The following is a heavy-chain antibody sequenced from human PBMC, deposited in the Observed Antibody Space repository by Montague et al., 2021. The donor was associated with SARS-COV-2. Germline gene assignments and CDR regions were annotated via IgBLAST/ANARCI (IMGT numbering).Heavy chain of an antibody. Sequence: SETLSLTCTVSGGSISSSSYYWGWIRQPPGKGLEWIGSIYYSGSTYYNPSLKSRVTISVDTSKNQFSLKLSSVTAADTAVYYCARPKDSSSWYVDYWGQGTLVTVSS. J-gene: IGHJ4*02. CDR1: GGSISSSSYY. V-gene: IGHV4-39*01. CDR2: IYYSGST. CDR3: ARPKDSSSWYVDY. D-gene: IGHD6-13*01.